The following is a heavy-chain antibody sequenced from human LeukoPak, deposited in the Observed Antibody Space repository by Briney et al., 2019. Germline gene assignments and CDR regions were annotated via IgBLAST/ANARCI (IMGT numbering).Heavy chain of an antibody. CDR3: AKDRSVTKCPDAFDI. Sequence: GGSLRLSWAAAGFTFSSYGMHWVRQAPGKGLERVAYIRYDGSNKYYADSVKGRFTIYRDNSKNTLYLQMNSLRAEDTAVYYCAKDRSVTKCPDAFDIWGQGTMVTVSS. CDR1: GFTFSSYG. J-gene: IGHJ3*02. CDR2: IRYDGSNK. D-gene: IGHD4-17*01. V-gene: IGHV3-30*02.